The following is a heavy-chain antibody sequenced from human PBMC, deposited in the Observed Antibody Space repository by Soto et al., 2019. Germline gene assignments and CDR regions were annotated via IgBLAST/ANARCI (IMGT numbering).Heavy chain of an antibody. J-gene: IGHJ6*02. CDR2: IKQDGSEK. D-gene: IGHD3-16*01. CDR1: GFTFSDSW. V-gene: IGHV3-7*01. CDR3: ASLGRHG. Sequence: PGGSLRLSCAASGFTFSDSWMDWVRQAPGKGPEWVANIKQDGSEKNYVDSVKGRFTISRDNAKNSLYLQMNSLRAEDTAVYYCASLGRHGWGQGTTGTVAS.